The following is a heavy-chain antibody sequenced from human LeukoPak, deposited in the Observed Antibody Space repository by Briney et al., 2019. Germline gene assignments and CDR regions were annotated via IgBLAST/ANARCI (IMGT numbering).Heavy chain of an antibody. D-gene: IGHD1-26*01. CDR2: ISISGGST. CDR3: AKGIQWELPLES. Sequence: GSLRLSCAASGFTFSSYAMSWVRQAPGKGLEWVSAISISGGSTYYAGSVKGRFTISRDKSKNTLYLQMNILRAEDTAIYYCAKGIQWELPLESWGQGTLVTVSS. J-gene: IGHJ4*02. CDR1: GFTFSSYA. V-gene: IGHV3-23*01.